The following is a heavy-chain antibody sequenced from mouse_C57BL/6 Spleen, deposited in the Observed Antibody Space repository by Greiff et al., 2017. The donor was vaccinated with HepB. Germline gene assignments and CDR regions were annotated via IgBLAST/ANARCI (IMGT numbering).Heavy chain of an antibody. V-gene: IGHV1-50*01. CDR2: IDPSDSYT. D-gene: IGHD4-1*01. CDR1: GYTFTSYW. J-gene: IGHJ3*01. Sequence: QVQLQQPGAELVKPGASVKLSCKASGYTFTSYWMQWVKQRPGQGLEWIGEIDPSDSYTNYNQKFKGKATLTVDTSSSTAYMQLSSLTSEDSEVYYCARSKLTGKAWFAYWGQGTLVTVSA. CDR3: ARSKLTGKAWFAY.